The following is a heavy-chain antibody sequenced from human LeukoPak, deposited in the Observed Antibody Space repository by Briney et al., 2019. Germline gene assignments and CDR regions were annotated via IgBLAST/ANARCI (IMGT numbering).Heavy chain of an antibody. Sequence: GGSLRLSCAASGFTVSTNYMSWVRQAPGKGLEWVSLISSGGTTYYADSVKGRFTISRDNSKNTLCLQMNSLRAEDTAVYYCARNYYDVLTGVRNWGQGTLVIVSS. CDR2: ISSGGTT. CDR3: ARNYYDVLTGVRN. V-gene: IGHV3-53*01. J-gene: IGHJ4*02. D-gene: IGHD3-9*01. CDR1: GFTVSTNY.